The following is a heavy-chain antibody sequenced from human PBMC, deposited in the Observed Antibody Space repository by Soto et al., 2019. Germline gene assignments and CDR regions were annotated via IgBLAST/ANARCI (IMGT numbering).Heavy chain of an antibody. V-gene: IGHV1-69*01. Sequence: QVQLVQSXXXVKKPGSSVKGSCKASGGTFSSYAISWVRQAPGQGLEWMGGIIPIFGTANYAQKFQGRVTITADESTSTAYMELSSLRSEDTAVYYCARGIAVAGPGTIGMDVWGQGTTVTVSS. J-gene: IGHJ6*02. D-gene: IGHD6-19*01. CDR1: GGTFSSYA. CDR3: ARGIAVAGPGTIGMDV. CDR2: IIPIFGTA.